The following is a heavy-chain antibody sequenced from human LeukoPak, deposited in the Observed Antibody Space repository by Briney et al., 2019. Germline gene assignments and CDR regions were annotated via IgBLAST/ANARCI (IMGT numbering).Heavy chain of an antibody. D-gene: IGHD4-11*01. Sequence: SETLSLTCAVSGGSINNHKWWSWIRQSPGKGLEWLGEIFYTGSPNYNPSFKSRITMSVDKSDNQFSLILTSVTVADTAVYYCARDGNSYYDHWGQGILVTVTS. V-gene: IGHV4-4*02. J-gene: IGHJ5*02. CDR2: IFYTGSP. CDR3: ARDGNSYYDH. CDR1: GGSINNHKW.